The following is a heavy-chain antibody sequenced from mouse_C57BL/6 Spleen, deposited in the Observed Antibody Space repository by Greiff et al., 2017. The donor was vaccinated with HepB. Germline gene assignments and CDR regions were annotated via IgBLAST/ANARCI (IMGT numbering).Heavy chain of an antibody. V-gene: IGHV5-4*03. CDR3: ARGQVLENAMDY. CDR2: ISDGGSYT. D-gene: IGHD2-14*01. CDR1: GFTFSSYA. Sequence: EVMLVESGGGLVKPGGSLKLSCAASGFTFSSYAMSWVRQTPEKRLEWVATISDGGSYTYYPDNVKGRFTISRDNAKNNLYLQMSHLKSEDTAMYYCARGQVLENAMDYWGQGTSVTVSS. J-gene: IGHJ4*01.